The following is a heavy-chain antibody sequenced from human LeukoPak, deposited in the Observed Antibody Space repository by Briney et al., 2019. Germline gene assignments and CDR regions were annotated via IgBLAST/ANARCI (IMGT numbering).Heavy chain of an antibody. CDR2: INHSGST. J-gene: IGHJ4*02. CDR3: VTYYFDSSGPKKNY. CDR1: GGSFSAYY. D-gene: IGHD3-22*01. Sequence: SETLSLTCAVYGGSFSAYYWSWIRQPPRKGLEWIGEINHSGSTNYNPSLKSRVTISVDTSKKQFSLKMSFVAAAETAVYYCVTYYFDSSGPKKNYWGQGTLVTVSS. V-gene: IGHV4-34*01.